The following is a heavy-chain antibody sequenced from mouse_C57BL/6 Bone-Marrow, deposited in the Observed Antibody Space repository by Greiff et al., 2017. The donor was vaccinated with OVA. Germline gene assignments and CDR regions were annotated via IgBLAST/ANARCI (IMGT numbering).Heavy chain of an antibody. J-gene: IGHJ3*01. V-gene: IGHV5-6*01. D-gene: IGHD1-1*01. CDR3: ARTTVVAKKND. CDR2: ISSGGSYT. Sequence: EVKVVESGGDLVKPGGSLKLSCAASGFTFSSYGMSWVRQTPDKRLEWVATISSGGSYTYYPDSVKGRFTISRDNAKNTLYLQMSSLKSEDTAMYYCARTTVVAKKNDWGQGTLVTVSA. CDR1: GFTFSSYG.